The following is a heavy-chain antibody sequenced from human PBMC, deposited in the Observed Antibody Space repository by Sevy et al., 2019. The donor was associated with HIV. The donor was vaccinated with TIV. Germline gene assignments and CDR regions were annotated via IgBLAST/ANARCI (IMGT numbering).Heavy chain of an antibody. CDR3: ASVYYDSRGSPPPDI. Sequence: ASVKVSCKTSGYTFTDYYMHWVRQAPGQGLEWMGRINPNSGGTNYAQKFQGRVTMTRDTSISTAYMELSRLKSDDTAVYYCASVYYDSRGSPPPDIWGQGTMVTVSS. CDR2: INPNSGGT. CDR1: GYTFTDYY. V-gene: IGHV1-2*06. D-gene: IGHD3-22*01. J-gene: IGHJ3*02.